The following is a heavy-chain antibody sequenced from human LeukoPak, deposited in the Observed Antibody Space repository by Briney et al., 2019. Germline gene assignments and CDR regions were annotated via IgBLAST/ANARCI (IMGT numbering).Heavy chain of an antibody. CDR1: GFTFSSYA. Sequence: PGGSLRLSCAASGFTFSSYAMHWVRQAPGKGLEWVAVISYDGSNKYYADSVKGRFTISRDNSKNTLYLQMNSLRAEDTAVYYCARGPQEDRIAVAGTAGGAFDIWGQGTMVTVSS. J-gene: IGHJ3*02. V-gene: IGHV3-30-3*01. CDR2: ISYDGSNK. CDR3: ARGPQEDRIAVAGTAGGAFDI. D-gene: IGHD6-19*01.